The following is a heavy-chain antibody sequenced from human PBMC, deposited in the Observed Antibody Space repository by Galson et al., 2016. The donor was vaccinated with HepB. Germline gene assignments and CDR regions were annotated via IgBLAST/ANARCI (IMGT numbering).Heavy chain of an antibody. J-gene: IGHJ4*02. CDR2: IYSGGST. CDR1: GFTFSSYA. V-gene: IGHV3-53*01. Sequence: SLRLSCAASGFTFSSYAMTWVRQGPGKGLEWVSLIYSGGSTHYADSVKGRFTISRDNAKNTLYLQMNNLRAEDTAVYYCASSGYSGSWGQGTLVTVSS. CDR3: ASSGYSGS. D-gene: IGHD6-13*01.